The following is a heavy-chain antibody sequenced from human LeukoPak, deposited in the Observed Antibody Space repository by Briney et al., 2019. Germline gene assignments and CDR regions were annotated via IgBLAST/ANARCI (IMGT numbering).Heavy chain of an antibody. D-gene: IGHD4-23*01. V-gene: IGHV4-34*01. CDR2: INHSGST. CDR3: ARAVNFRYYGMDV. CDR1: GGSFSGYY. J-gene: IGHJ6*02. Sequence: PSETLSLTCAVYGGSFSGYYWSWIRQPPGKGLEWIGEINHSGSTNYNPSLKSRVTISVDTSKNQFSLKLSSVTAADTAVYYCARAVNFRYYGMDVWGQGTTVTVSS.